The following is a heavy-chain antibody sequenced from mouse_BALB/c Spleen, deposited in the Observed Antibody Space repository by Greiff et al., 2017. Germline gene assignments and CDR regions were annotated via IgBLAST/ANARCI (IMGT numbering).Heavy chain of an antibody. CDR1: GYTFTDYN. CDR2: INPNNGGT. V-gene: IGHV1-18*01. CDR3: ARGGYRYDGYYFDY. Sequence: VQLQQSGPELVKPGASVKIPCKASGYTFTDYNMDWVKQSHGKSLEWIGDINPNNGGTIYNQKFKGKATLTVDKSSSTAYMELRSLTSEDTAVYYCARGGYRYDGYYFDYWGQGTTLTVSS. J-gene: IGHJ2*01. D-gene: IGHD2-14*01.